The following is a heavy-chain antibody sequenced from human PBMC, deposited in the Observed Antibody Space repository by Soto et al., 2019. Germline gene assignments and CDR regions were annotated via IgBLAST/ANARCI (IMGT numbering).Heavy chain of an antibody. CDR1: GDSISRGGYY. D-gene: IGHD2-21*01. Sequence: QVQLQESGPGLVKPSQTLSLTCTVSGDSISRGGYYWNWLRQHPRKGLEWIGYIYHSGSTIYNPSLKIPAPISVDTSKDGLSLELSTVTAADTAVYYCAGDGAGAYGLGWFDPWGQGILVTVSS. V-gene: IGHV4-31*01. CDR3: AGDGAGAYGLGWFDP. J-gene: IGHJ5*02. CDR2: IYHSGST.